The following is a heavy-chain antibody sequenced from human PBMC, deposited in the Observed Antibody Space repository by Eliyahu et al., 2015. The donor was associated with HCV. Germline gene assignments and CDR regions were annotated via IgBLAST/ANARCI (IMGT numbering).Heavy chain of an antibody. V-gene: IGHV3-9*01. D-gene: IGHD6-6*01. CDR1: GFTFDDHA. CDR2: ISWNSASI. J-gene: IGHJ6*02. CDR3: ARDYGSSSLYYYGMDV. Sequence: EVQLVESGGDLVQPGRSLRLSCAASGFTFDDHAMHGVRQAPGKGLEWVSGISWNSASIGYADSVKGRFTISRDNAKNSLYLQIHSLRAEDTALYYCARDYGSSSLYYYGMDVWGQGTTVIVSS.